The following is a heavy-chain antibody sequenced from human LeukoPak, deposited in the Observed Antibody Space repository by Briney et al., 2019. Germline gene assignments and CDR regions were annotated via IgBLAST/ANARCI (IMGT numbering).Heavy chain of an antibody. J-gene: IGHJ4*02. V-gene: IGHV4-61*02. CDR2: IYTSGST. Sequence: PSQTLSLTCTVSGGSISSGSYYWSWIRQPAGKGLEWIGRIYTSGSTNYNPSLKSRVTISVDTSKDQFSLKLSSVTAADTAVYYCARGAYYYDSRGGFDYWGQGTLVTVSS. CDR3: ARGAYYYDSRGGFDY. CDR1: GGSISSGSYY. D-gene: IGHD3-22*01.